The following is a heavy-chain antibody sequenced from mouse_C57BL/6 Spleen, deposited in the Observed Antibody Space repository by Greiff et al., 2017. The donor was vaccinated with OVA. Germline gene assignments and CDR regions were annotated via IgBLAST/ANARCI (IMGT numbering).Heavy chain of an antibody. Sequence: LVESGPELVKPGASVKLSCKASGYTFTSYDINWVKQRPGQGLEWIGWIYPRDGSTKYNEKFKGKATLTVDTSSSTAYMELHSLTSEDSAVYFCAPNWGIDYWGQGTTLTVSS. D-gene: IGHD4-1*01. J-gene: IGHJ2*01. V-gene: IGHV1-85*01. CDR2: IYPRDGST. CDR3: APNWGIDY. CDR1: GYTFTSYD.